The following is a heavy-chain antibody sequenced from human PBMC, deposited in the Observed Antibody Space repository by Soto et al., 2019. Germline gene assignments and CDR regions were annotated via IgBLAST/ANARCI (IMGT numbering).Heavy chain of an antibody. CDR1: GFTVSINY. J-gene: IGHJ6*02. V-gene: IGHV3-53*02. Sequence: EVQLVETGGGLIQPGGSLRLSCAASGFTVSINYMSWVRQAPGKGLEWVSVIYSGGSTYYADSVKGRFTISRDNSKNTLYLQMNSLRAEDTAVYYCARDHRNEYSSRPYYYYYGMDVWGQGTTVTVSS. CDR3: ARDHRNEYSSRPYYYYYGMDV. D-gene: IGHD6-13*01. CDR2: IYSGGST.